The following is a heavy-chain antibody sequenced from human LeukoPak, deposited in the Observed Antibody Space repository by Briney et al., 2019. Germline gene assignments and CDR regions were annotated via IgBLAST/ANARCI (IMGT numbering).Heavy chain of an antibody. Sequence: GGSLRLSCEASXXTXXXXXXXWVRQAXGXXXXXXXXXXXXXXNKFYADSVKGRFTISRDNSKNTLYLQMNSLRAEDTAVYYCAREYGYYDFWSDYYRPHYFDSWGQGTLVTVSS. CDR3: AREYGYYDFWSDYYRPHYFDS. CDR1: XXTXXXXX. V-gene: IGHV3-33*01. D-gene: IGHD3-3*01. CDR2: XXXXXXNK. J-gene: IGHJ4*02.